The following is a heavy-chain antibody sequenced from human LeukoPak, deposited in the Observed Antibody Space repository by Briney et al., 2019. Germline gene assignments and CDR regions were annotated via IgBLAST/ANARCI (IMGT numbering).Heavy chain of an antibody. D-gene: IGHD6-6*01. J-gene: IGHJ1*01. Sequence: MSSETLSLTCAVYGGSFSGYYWNWIRQPPGKGLEWIGYIYHSGSTNYNPSLQSRVTISVDTPKNQFSLNLNSVTAADTAVYYCARGGAARLHFQNWGQGTLVTVSS. CDR2: IYHSGST. CDR3: ARGGAARLHFQN. V-gene: IGHV4-59*01. CDR1: GGSFSGYY.